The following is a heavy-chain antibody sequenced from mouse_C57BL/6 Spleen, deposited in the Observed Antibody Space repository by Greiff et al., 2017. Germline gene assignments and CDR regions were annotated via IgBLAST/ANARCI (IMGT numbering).Heavy chain of an antibody. CDR1: GYTFTSYL. V-gene: IGHV1-50*01. J-gene: IGHJ2*01. CDR2: IDPSDSYT. Sequence: QVQLKQPGAELVKPGASVKLSCKASGYTFTSYLMQWVKQRPGQGLEWIGEIDPSDSYTNYNQKFKGKATLTVDTSSSTAYMQLSSLTSEDSAVYYCARGGFYDYYFDYWGQGTTLTVSS. D-gene: IGHD2-4*01. CDR3: ARGGFYDYYFDY.